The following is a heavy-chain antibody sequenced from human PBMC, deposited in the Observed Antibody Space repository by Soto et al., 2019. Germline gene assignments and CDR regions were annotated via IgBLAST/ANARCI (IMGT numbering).Heavy chain of an antibody. V-gene: IGHV2-5*02. CDR3: AHRVTYISYWDVGWFDP. CDR1: VFSLTSSGVG. Sequence: QITLKESGPTLLEPTQTLTLTCSFSVFSLTSSGVGVGWLRQSPGKALECLGIIYWDGDRRYNPSLRQRLTITTDTSKNQVVLTMTYMEPVDTATYYCAHRVTYISYWDVGWFDPLGQGTLVTVS. CDR2: IYWDGDR. D-gene: IGHD2-8*02. J-gene: IGHJ5*02.